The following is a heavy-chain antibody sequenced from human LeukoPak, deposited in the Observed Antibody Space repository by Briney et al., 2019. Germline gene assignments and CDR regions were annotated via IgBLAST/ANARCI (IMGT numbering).Heavy chain of an antibody. Sequence: GGSLRLSCAASGFTFSSYAMHWVRQAPGKGLEWVAVISYDGSNKYYADSVKGRFTISRDNSKNTLYLQMNSLRAQDTAVYYCAFGSSGQAYGDYPLDYWGQGTLVTVSS. CDR3: AFGSSGQAYGDYPLDY. CDR2: ISYDGSNK. CDR1: GFTFSSYA. D-gene: IGHD4-17*01. V-gene: IGHV3-30*04. J-gene: IGHJ4*02.